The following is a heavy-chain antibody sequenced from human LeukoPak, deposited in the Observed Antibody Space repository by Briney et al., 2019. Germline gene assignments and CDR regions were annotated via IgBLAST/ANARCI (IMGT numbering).Heavy chain of an antibody. V-gene: IGHV4-39*01. Sequence: PSETLSLTCTVSGGSLSSSSYYWGWIRQPPGKGLEWIGSIYYSGSTYYNPSLKSRVTISVDTSKNQFSLKLSSVTAADTAVYYCARHLIAAAELYDYWGQGTLVTVSS. CDR2: IYYSGST. CDR1: GGSLSSSSYY. J-gene: IGHJ4*02. D-gene: IGHD6-13*01. CDR3: ARHLIAAAELYDY.